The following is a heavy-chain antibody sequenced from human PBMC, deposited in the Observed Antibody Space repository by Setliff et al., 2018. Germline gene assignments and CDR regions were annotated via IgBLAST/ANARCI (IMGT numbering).Heavy chain of an antibody. D-gene: IGHD6-25*01. V-gene: IGHV3-7*01. CDR1: GFSFSIFW. CDR2: IKQDGSEK. CDR3: ARDWGAAGSTNAFDI. Sequence: PGGSLRLSCAGSGFSFSIFWMSWVRQAPGKGLEWVATIKQDGSEKFYVDSVKGRFTISRDNAKNTVYLQMNSLGVDDTAVYYCARDWGAAGSTNAFDIWGQGTMVTVSS. J-gene: IGHJ3*02.